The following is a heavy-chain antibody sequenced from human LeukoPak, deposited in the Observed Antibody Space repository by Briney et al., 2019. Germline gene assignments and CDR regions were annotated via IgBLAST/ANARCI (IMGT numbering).Heavy chain of an antibody. D-gene: IGHD1-14*01. J-gene: IGHJ4*02. V-gene: IGHV3-23*05. Sequence: GALRLSCAASGFTFSSYSMNWVRRAPGQGLEWVSSLDESGSATYYADSVKGRFTISRDNSKNTLYLQMDSLRAEDTAVYYCAKKGSLVSPGNYFDYWGQGTLVTVSS. CDR3: AKKGSLVSPGNYFDY. CDR2: LDESGSAT. CDR1: GFTFSSYS.